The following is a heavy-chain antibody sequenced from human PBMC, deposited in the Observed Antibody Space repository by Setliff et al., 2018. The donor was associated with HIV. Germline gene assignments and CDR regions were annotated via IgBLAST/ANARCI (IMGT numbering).Heavy chain of an antibody. J-gene: IGHJ6*03. CDR2: IVPILGIA. Sequence: ASVKVSCKASGGTFTNSAIGWVRQAPGQGLEWMGAIVPILGIANSAQKFQGRVSIARDTSASTAYMELSSLRSEDTAVYYCARVQTMAVAGTQYYYMDVWGKGTTVTVSS. CDR3: ARVQTMAVAGTQYYYMDV. V-gene: IGHV1-69*10. D-gene: IGHD6-19*01. CDR1: GGTFTNSA.